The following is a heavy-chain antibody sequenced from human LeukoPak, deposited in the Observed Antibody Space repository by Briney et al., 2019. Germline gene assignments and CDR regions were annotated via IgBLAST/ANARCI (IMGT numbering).Heavy chain of an antibody. V-gene: IGHV3-13*01. D-gene: IGHD4-17*01. J-gene: IGHJ5*02. CDR2: IGTAGDT. CDR1: GFTFSSYD. Sequence: GGSLRLSCAASGFTFSSYDMHWVRQATGKGLEWVSAIGTAGDTYHPGSVKGRFTISRENAKNSLYLQMNSLRAGDAAVYYCARGTGYGDYNSYNWFDPWGQGTLVTVSS. CDR3: ARGTGYGDYNSYNWFDP.